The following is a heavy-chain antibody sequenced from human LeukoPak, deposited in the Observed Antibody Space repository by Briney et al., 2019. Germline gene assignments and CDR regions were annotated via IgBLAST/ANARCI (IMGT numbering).Heavy chain of an antibody. V-gene: IGHV1-18*01. CDR3: ARFYGGYCSSTSCHSQDWYFDL. CDR1: GYTFTSYG. CDR2: ISAYNGNT. Sequence: SSVTVSFKASGYTFTSYGISWVRQAPGQGLEWMGWISAYNGNTNYAQKLRGRVTMTTDTSTSTAYMELRSLRSDDTAVYYCARFYGGYCSSTSCHSQDWYFDLWGRGTLVTVSS. J-gene: IGHJ2*01. D-gene: IGHD2-2*01.